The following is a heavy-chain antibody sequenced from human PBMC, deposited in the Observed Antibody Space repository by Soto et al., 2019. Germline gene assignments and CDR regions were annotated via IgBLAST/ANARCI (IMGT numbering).Heavy chain of an antibody. J-gene: IGHJ4*02. V-gene: IGHV3-23*01. CDR3: AKDRFPNCGGDSYLNFDH. CDR2: ISGSGGTT. CDR1: GFTFSSYA. D-gene: IGHD2-21*01. Sequence: EVQLLESGGGLGQPGGSLRLSCAASGFTFSSYAMSWVRQAPGKGLEWVSSISGSGGTTYYADSVKGRFTISRDNSKNTLYLQMNSLRAEDTAIYYCAKDRFPNCGGDSYLNFDHWGQGTLVTVSS.